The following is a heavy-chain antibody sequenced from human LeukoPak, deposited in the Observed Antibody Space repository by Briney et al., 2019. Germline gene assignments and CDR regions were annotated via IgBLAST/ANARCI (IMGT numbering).Heavy chain of an antibody. Sequence: VFVIYSGGSTYYAYSVKGRFTISRDNSKNTLYLQMNSLRAEDTAVYYCARGFDYGDYVRDYWGQGTLVTVSS. CDR2: IYSGGST. CDR3: ARGFDYGDYVRDY. D-gene: IGHD4-17*01. V-gene: IGHV3-53*01. J-gene: IGHJ4*02.